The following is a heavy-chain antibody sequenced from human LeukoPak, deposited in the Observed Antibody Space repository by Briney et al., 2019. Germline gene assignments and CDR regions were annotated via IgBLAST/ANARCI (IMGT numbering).Heavy chain of an antibody. V-gene: IGHV3-48*03. CDR1: GFTFSSYE. D-gene: IGHD1-26*01. Sequence: GGSLRLSCAASGFTFSSYEMNWVRQAPGKGLEWVSYISSSGSTIYNADSVKGRFTISRDNAKSSLYLQMNSLRAEDTAVYYCARVIVGAPNKAFDIWGQGTMVTVSS. CDR2: ISSSGSTI. CDR3: ARVIVGAPNKAFDI. J-gene: IGHJ3*02.